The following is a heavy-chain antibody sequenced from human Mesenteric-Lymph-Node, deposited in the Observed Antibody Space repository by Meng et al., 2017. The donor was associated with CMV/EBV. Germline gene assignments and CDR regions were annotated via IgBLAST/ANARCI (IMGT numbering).Heavy chain of an antibody. CDR1: GASISSSNYY. V-gene: IGHV4-39*07. CDR3: ASQGIAAAGLTDY. Sequence: SETLSLTCTVSGASISSSNYYWGWIRQPPGKGLEWIGTIYYSGTTYYNPSLSSRVTISLDPSKNQFSLRLSSVTAADTAVYYCASQGIAAAGLTDYWGQGTLVTVSS. D-gene: IGHD6-13*01. J-gene: IGHJ4*02. CDR2: IYYSGTT.